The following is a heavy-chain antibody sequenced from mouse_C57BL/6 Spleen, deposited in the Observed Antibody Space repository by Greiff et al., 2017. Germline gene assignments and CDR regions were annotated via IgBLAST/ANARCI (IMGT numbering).Heavy chain of an antibody. D-gene: IGHD1-1*01. CDR1: GYAFSSSW. CDR3: ARSGYYGSSFAWFAY. V-gene: IGHV1-82*01. Sequence: QVQLQESGPELVKPGASVKISCKASGYAFSSSWMNWVKQRPGKGLEWIGRIYPGDGDTNYNGKFKGKATLTADKSSSTAYMQLSSLTSEDSAVYFCARSGYYGSSFAWFAYWGQGTLVTVSA. CDR2: IYPGDGDT. J-gene: IGHJ3*01.